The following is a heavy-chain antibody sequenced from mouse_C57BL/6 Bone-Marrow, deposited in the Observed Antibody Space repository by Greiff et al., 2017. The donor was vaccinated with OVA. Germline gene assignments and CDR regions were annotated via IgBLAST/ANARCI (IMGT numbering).Heavy chain of an antibody. Sequence: DVMLVESGGGLVQSGRSLRLSCATSGFTFSDFYMEWVRQAPGKGLEWIAASRNKANDYTTEDSASVKGRFIVSRDTSQSILYLQMNALIAEDTAVYYCARDDYYWYFDVWGTGTTVTVSS. CDR2: SRNKANDYTT. J-gene: IGHJ1*03. CDR3: ARDDYYWYFDV. CDR1: GFTFSDFY. V-gene: IGHV7-1*01.